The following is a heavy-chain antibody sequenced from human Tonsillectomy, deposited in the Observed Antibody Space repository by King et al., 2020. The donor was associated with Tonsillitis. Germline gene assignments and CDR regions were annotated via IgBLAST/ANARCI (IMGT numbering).Heavy chain of an antibody. J-gene: IGHJ5*02. V-gene: IGHV4-61*01. Sequence: QLQESGPGLMKPSETLSLTCTVSGDSVSSGNHYWSWIRQAPGKGLEWIGFIYNRGGTNYNYSLKSRVTISVDRSKKQFSLRLRSVTAADTSVYYCVSETQVYGTTCYDLWGQGTLVTVSS. CDR2: IYNRGGT. CDR3: VSETQVYGTTCYDL. CDR1: GDSVSSGNHY. D-gene: IGHD2-2*01.